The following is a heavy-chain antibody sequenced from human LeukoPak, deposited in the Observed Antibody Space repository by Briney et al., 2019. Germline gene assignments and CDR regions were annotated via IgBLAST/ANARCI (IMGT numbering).Heavy chain of an antibody. CDR3: ARQYSGYDSSFDY. CDR1: GGSISTYY. J-gene: IGHJ4*02. D-gene: IGHD5-12*01. Sequence: PSETLSLTCIVSGGSISTYYWSWVRQPPGKGLEWIGYIYYSGSTNYNPSLKSRVTISVDTSKNQFSLRLSSVTAADTAVYYCARQYSGYDSSFDYWGQGTLVTVSS. V-gene: IGHV4-59*08. CDR2: IYYSGST.